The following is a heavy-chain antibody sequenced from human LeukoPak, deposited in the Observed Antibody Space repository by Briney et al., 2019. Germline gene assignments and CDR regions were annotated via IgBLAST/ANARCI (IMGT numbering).Heavy chain of an antibody. CDR3: ARGASTVTAFFDY. CDR1: GFTFSSYS. D-gene: IGHD4-17*01. J-gene: IGHJ4*02. CDR2: ISSSGSTI. V-gene: IGHV3-48*04. Sequence: PGGSLRLSCAASGFTFSSYSMNWVRQAPGKGLEWVSYISSSGSTIYYADSVKGRFTISRDNAKNSLYLQMNSLRAEDTAVYYCARGASTVTAFFDYWGQGTLVTVSS.